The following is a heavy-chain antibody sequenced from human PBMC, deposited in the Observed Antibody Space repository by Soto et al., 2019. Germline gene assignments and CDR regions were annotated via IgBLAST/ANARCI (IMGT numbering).Heavy chain of an antibody. CDR1: GYTFTSYG. D-gene: IGHD4-17*01. CDR2: ISAHHGDT. Sequence: QVRLVQSGSEVKKPGASVKVSCKASGYTFTSYGFSWVRQAPGQGLEWVGWISAHHGDTNYAQKFQGRVTMTTDTSTSTAYMELRSLRSDDTAVYYCARVTMVTSNWFDTWGQGTLVTVSS. V-gene: IGHV1-18*01. J-gene: IGHJ5*02. CDR3: ARVTMVTSNWFDT.